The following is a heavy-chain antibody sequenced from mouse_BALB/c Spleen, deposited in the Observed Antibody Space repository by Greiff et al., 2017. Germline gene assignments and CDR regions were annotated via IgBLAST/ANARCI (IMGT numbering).Heavy chain of an antibody. CDR3: ARGDYYGNGAMDY. D-gene: IGHD1-2*01. V-gene: IGHV5-17*02. J-gene: IGHJ4*01. Sequence: EVQLVESGGGLVQPGGSRKLSCAASGFTFSSFGMHWVRQAPEKGLEWVAYISSGSSTIYYADTVKGRFTISRDNPKNTLFLQMTSLRSEDTAMYYCARGDYYGNGAMDYWGQGTSVTVSS. CDR1: GFTFSSFG. CDR2: ISSGSSTI.